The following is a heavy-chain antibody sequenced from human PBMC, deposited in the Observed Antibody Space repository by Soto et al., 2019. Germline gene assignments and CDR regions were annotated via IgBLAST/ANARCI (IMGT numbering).Heavy chain of an antibody. CDR1: GFTFSSYA. CDR3: GNRFRRGSVSNPYYFDY. V-gene: IGHV3-23*01. Sequence: EVQLLESGGGLVQPGVSLRLSCAASGFTFSSYAMRWVRQAPGMGLEWVSALSGSGGSTYYADTVKGRFTISRDNSKNTLYRQMNSRRGEHTPVYYCGNRFRRGSVSNPYYFDYLGQGTPLTVSS. CDR2: LSGSGGST. J-gene: IGHJ4*01. D-gene: IGHD3-10*01.